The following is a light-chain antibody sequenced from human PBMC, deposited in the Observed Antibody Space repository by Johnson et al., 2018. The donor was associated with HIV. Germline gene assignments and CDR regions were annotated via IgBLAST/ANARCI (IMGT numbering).Light chain of an antibody. CDR1: RSNIGNNY. CDR2: NNS. CDR3: GAWDSSLSAYV. Sequence: QFVLTQPPSVSAAPGQKVTISCSGSRSNIGNNYVSWYQQLPGTAPKLLISNNSKRPSGIPDRFSGSKSGTSATLAITGLKTGDEADYYCGAWDSSLSAYVFGTGTQVTV. J-gene: IGLJ1*01. V-gene: IGLV1-51*01.